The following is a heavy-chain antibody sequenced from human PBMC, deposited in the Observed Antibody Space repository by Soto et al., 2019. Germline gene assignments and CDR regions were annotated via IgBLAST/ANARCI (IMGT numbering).Heavy chain of an antibody. CDR1: GGSFSGYH. J-gene: IGHJ6*02. V-gene: IGHV4-34*01. D-gene: IGHD6-19*01. Sequence: SETLSLTCAVHGGSFSGYHWSWIRQPPGKGLEWIGEINQSGGTDYNTSLKSRVTISVDTSKNHFSLNLSSVTAADTALSFCARVRVKYSSTSGGGVYQFSYGMDVWGQGTTVTVSS. CDR2: INQSGGT. CDR3: ARVRVKYSSTSGGGVYQFSYGMDV.